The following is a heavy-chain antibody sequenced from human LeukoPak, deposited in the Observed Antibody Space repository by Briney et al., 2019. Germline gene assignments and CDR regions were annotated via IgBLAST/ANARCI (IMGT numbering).Heavy chain of an antibody. Sequence: PGGSLRLSCAASGFTFSSYWMSWVRQAPGKGLEWVANIKQDGSEKYYVDSVKGRFTISRDNAKNSLYLQMNSLRAEDTAVYYCARDTARLRFPMPYYYMDVWGKGTTVTVSS. CDR1: GFTFSSYW. D-gene: IGHD3-3*01. J-gene: IGHJ6*03. V-gene: IGHV3-7*01. CDR2: IKQDGSEK. CDR3: ARDTARLRFPMPYYYMDV.